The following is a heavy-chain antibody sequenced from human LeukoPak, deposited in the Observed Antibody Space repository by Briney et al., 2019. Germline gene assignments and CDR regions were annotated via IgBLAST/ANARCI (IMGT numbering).Heavy chain of an antibody. CDR2: IRGSSSIT. CDR1: GFTFSSYA. CDR3: AKDYDWLFGFYFVY. V-gene: IGHV3-23*01. D-gene: IGHD3-9*01. J-gene: IGHJ4*02. Sequence: GGSLRLSCAASGFTFSSYAMTWVRQAPGKGLEWVSAIRGSSSITYYADSVKGRVTLSRDNSKNTLFLQMNRPRAEDTAVYYCAKDYDWLFGFYFVYWGQGALVTVSS.